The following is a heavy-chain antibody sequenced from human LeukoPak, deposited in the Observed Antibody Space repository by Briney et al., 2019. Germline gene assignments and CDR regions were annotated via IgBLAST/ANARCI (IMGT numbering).Heavy chain of an antibody. Sequence: GGSLLLSCAACGFTFISYAMDWVRQAPGEGVEGVAVISHDGSNKYYADSVKGRFTISRDTSKNTLYLQMNSLRAEDTAVYYCARGYCGSTSCSTDYWGQGTLVTVSS. CDR2: ISHDGSNK. D-gene: IGHD2-2*02. CDR3: ARGYCGSTSCSTDY. J-gene: IGHJ4*02. CDR1: GFTFISYA. V-gene: IGHV3-30-3*01.